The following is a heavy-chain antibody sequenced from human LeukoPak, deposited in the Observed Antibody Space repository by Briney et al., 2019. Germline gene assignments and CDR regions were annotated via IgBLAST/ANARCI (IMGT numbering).Heavy chain of an antibody. J-gene: IGHJ4*02. Sequence: PSETLSLTCSVSGGSISSYYWGWVRQPPGEGLEWIGYIYYSGSTNYNPSLKSRVTISVDTSKNQFSLKLSSVTAADTAVYYCARTRGYYYPFDYWGQGTLVTVSS. CDR3: ARTRGYYYPFDY. D-gene: IGHD3-22*01. CDR2: IYYSGST. CDR1: GGSISSYY. V-gene: IGHV4-59*13.